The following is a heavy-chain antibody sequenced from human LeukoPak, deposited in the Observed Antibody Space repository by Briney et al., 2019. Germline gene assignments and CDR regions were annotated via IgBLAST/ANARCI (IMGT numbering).Heavy chain of an antibody. J-gene: IGHJ4*02. CDR1: GGSISSYY. D-gene: IGHD6-13*01. V-gene: IGHV4-59*01. CDR3: ARVNPGRAFDY. Sequence: PSETLSLTCTVSGGSISSYYWSWIRQPPGKGLEWIGYIYYSGSTNYNPSLKSRVTISVDTSKNQFSLKLSSVTAADTAVYYCARVNPGRAFDYWGQGTLVTVSS. CDR2: IYYSGST.